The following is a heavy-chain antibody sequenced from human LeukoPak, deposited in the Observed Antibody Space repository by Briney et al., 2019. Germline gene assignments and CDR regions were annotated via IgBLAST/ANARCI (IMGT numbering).Heavy chain of an antibody. CDR1: GGSLSGYY. D-gene: IGHD3-10*01. CDR3: ARTTMVRGTYYMDV. V-gene: IGHV4-34*01. CDR2: INHSGST. Sequence: SETLSLTCAVYGGSLSGYYWSWIRQPPGKGLEWIGEINHSGSTNHNPSLKSRVTISVDTSKNQFSLKLSSVTAADTAVYYCARTTMVRGTYYMDVWGKGTTVTISS. J-gene: IGHJ6*03.